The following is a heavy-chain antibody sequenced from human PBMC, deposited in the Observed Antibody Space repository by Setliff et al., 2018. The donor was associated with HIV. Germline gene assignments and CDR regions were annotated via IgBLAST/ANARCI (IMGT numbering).Heavy chain of an antibody. V-gene: IGHV1-2*02. Sequence: ASVKVSCKASGYTFIDYYIHWVRQAPGQGLEWMGWINPNSGDTKYAQKFQDRVSLTRDTSLSTAYMELSSLTSDDTAIYYCARDMFEIWERSLAKGDEFDPWGQGSLVTVSS. CDR1: GYTFIDYY. CDR3: ARDMFEIWERSLAKGDEFDP. CDR2: INPNSGDT. D-gene: IGHD3-10*02. J-gene: IGHJ5*02.